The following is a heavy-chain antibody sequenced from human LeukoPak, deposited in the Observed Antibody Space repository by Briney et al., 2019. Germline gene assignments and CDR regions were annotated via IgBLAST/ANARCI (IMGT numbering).Heavy chain of an antibody. CDR2: ISSSGSYI. J-gene: IGHJ5*02. CDR3: ATGRDWFDP. CDR1: GFTFSSHA. V-gene: IGHV3-21*01. Sequence: GGSLRLSCAASGFTFSSHAMSWVRQAPGKGLEWVSSISSSGSYIYYADSVKGRFTISRDNARNSLYLQMSSLRAEDTAVYYCATGRDWFDPWGQGTLVTVSS.